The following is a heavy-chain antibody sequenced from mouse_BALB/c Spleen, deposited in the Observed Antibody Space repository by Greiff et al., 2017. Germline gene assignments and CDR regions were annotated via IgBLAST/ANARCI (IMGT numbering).Heavy chain of an antibody. CDR1: GFTFSSYA. CDR2: ISSGGST. D-gene: IGHD1-2*01. V-gene: IGHV5-6-5*01. J-gene: IGHJ2*01. Sequence: EVKLVESGGGLVKPGGSLKLSCAASGFTFSSYAMSWVRQTPEKRLEWVASISSGGSTYYPDSVKGRFTISRDNARNILYLQMSSLRSEDTAMYYCARKGHITTASFDYWGQGTTLTVSS. CDR3: ARKGHITTASFDY.